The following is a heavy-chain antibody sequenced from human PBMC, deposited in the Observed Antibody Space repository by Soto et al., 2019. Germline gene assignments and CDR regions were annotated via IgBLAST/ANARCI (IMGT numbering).Heavy chain of an antibody. J-gene: IGHJ6*02. CDR2: INHSGST. D-gene: IGHD3-3*01. V-gene: IGHV4-34*01. CDR1: GGSFSGYY. CDR3: ARGEFEAGFWSGYYSRLDV. Sequence: SETLSLTXAVYGGSFSGYYWSWIRQPPGKGLEWIGEINHSGSTNYNPSLKSRVTISVDTSKNQFSLKLSSVTAADTAVYYCARGEFEAGFWSGYYSRLDVWGQGTTVTVSS.